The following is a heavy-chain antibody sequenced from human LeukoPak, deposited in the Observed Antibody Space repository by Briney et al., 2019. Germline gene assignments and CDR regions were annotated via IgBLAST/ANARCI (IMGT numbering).Heavy chain of an antibody. CDR1: GFNFTTYG. V-gene: IGHV3-21*01. CDR3: ARQKSGVAVAGPGDH. J-gene: IGHJ4*02. CDR2: ISGSSDYT. Sequence: GGSLRLSCAASGFNFTTYGMNWVRLAPGKGLEWVSSISGSSDYTYYADSVTGRFTISRDNAKNSLYLRMNSLRVEDTAVYYCARQKSGVAVAGPGDHWGQGTLVTVSS. D-gene: IGHD6-19*01.